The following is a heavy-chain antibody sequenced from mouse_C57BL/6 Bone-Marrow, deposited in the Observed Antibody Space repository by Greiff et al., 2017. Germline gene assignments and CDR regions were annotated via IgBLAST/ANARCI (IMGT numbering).Heavy chain of an antibody. Sequence: EVKLMESGGDLVKPGGSLKLSCAASGFTFSSYGMSWVRQTPDKRLEWVATISSGGSYTYYPASVKGRFTISRDNAKNTLYLQMSSLKSEDTAMYYCARPYLFDYWGQGTTLTVSS. CDR2: ISSGGSYT. J-gene: IGHJ2*01. D-gene: IGHD5-1*01. CDR3: ARPYLFDY. V-gene: IGHV5-6*01. CDR1: GFTFSSYG.